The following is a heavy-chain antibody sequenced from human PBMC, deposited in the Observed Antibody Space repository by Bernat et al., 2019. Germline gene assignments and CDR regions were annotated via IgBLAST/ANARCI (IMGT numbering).Heavy chain of an antibody. J-gene: IGHJ4*02. CDR2: IYSGGAT. D-gene: IGHD3-10*01. CDR1: GLTVSSNY. CDR3: ASFYGSGSYYVDY. V-gene: IGHV3-53*02. Sequence: EVQLVETGGGSIQPGGSLRLSCAASGLTVSSNYMSWVRQTPGKGLEWVSVIYSGGATYYADSVKGRFTISRDNSKNTLYLQMNSLRAEDTAVYYCASFYGSGSYYVDYWGQGTLVTVSS.